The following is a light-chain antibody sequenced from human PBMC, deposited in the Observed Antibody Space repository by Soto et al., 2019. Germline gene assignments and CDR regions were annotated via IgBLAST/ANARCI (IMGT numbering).Light chain of an antibody. V-gene: IGLV4-69*01. CDR2: LDSDGSH. Sequence: QLVLTQSPSASASLGASVKLTCTLSSGHNNYAIAWHQQQPEKGPRYLMKLDSDGSHPKGDGIPDRFSGSSSGAERYLTISSLQSEDEADYYCQTWGTGTWVFGGGTKLTVL. CDR1: SGHNNYA. J-gene: IGLJ3*02. CDR3: QTWGTGTWV.